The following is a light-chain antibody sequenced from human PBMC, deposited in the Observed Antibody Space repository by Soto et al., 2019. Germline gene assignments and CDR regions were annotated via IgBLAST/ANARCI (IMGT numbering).Light chain of an antibody. CDR2: GSR. J-gene: IGLJ3*02. CDR3: PSSDSSLSGGV. Sequence: QSVLTQPPSVSGAPGQTVTISCTGSSSNMGAGNDVPWYQQLPGTAPKLLIYGSRKRPSGVPDRFSGSKSGTSASLAITGLEEEDDADYCCPSSDSSLSGGVFGGGTKVTVL. V-gene: IGLV1-40*01. CDR1: SSNMGAGND.